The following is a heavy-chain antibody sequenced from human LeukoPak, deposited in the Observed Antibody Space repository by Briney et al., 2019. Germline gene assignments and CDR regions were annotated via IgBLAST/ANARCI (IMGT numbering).Heavy chain of an antibody. Sequence: GGPLRLSCAASGFTFSSYWMSWVRQAPGKGLEWLANIKQDGSEKYYVDSVKGRFTISRDNAKNSLYLQMNSLRAEDTAVYYCAREGSTVYCSSPSCYGDWFDPWGQGTLVTVSS. V-gene: IGHV3-7*01. D-gene: IGHD2-2*01. CDR3: AREGSTVYCSSPSCYGDWFDP. CDR1: GFTFSSYW. J-gene: IGHJ5*02. CDR2: IKQDGSEK.